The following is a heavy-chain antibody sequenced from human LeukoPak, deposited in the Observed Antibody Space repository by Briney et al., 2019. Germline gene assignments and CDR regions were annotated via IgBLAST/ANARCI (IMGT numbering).Heavy chain of an antibody. Sequence: SETLSLTCTVSRDSISSSSYYWGWIRQPPGKGLEWIGSIYYSGSTYYNPSLKSRVTISVDTSKNQFSLKLSSVTAADTAVSYCAREMTVTTPNDAFDIWGQGTMVTVSS. CDR1: RDSISSSSYY. J-gene: IGHJ3*02. D-gene: IGHD4-17*01. CDR3: AREMTVTTPNDAFDI. CDR2: IYYSGST. V-gene: IGHV4-39*07.